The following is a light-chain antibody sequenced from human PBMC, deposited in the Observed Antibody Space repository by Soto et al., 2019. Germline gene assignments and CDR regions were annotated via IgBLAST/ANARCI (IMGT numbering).Light chain of an antibody. CDR1: QSVSSY. J-gene: IGKJ1*01. CDR3: QQRRNWHPA. CDR2: DAS. Sequence: EIVLTQSPATLPLSPGERATLSCRASQSVSSYLAWYQQKPGQAPRLLIYDASNRATGIPARFSGGGSGTDFTLTISSLEHEDFELYYCQQRRNWHPALGQGTKVDIK. V-gene: IGKV3-11*01.